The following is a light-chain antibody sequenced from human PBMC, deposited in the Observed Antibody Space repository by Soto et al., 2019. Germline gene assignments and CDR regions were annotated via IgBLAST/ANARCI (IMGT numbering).Light chain of an antibody. J-gene: IGKJ4*01. CDR1: RSVSNR. Sequence: EILMTQSPATLSVSPGETVTFSCRASRSVSNRLAWYQHKPGQAPRLLISGASNGATGIPPKFSGSGSGAEFTLTVDSLQFDDIAVYYCQQDYNWPVTFGGGTKVEIK. CDR2: GAS. V-gene: IGKV3-15*01. CDR3: QQDYNWPVT.